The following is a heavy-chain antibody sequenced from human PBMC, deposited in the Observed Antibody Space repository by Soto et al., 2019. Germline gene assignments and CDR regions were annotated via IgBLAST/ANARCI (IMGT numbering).Heavy chain of an antibody. CDR1: GFTFSSYG. D-gene: IGHD2-2*01. CDR2: IWYDGSNK. Sequence: GGSLRLSCAASGFTFSSYGMHWVRQAPGKGLEWVAVIWYDGSNKYYADSVKGRFTISRDNSKNTLYLQMNSLRAEDTAVYYCARSGYWSSTSCYSSYYGMDVWGQGTTVTVSS. V-gene: IGHV3-33*01. J-gene: IGHJ6*02. CDR3: ARSGYWSSTSCYSSYYGMDV.